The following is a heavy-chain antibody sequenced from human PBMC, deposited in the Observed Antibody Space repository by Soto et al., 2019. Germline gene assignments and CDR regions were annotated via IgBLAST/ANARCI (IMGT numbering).Heavy chain of an antibody. CDR2: ISVYNGNT. V-gene: IGHV1-18*01. D-gene: IGHD3-22*01. Sequence: QGKLVQSGTEVKKPGASLKVSCKASGYSFATSGISWVRQAPGQGLERMGWISVYNGNTNYDQKLHNRVTMTSDTTATTAYLELRSLRSDDTAVYYCARSGKYYDSSGYVNWGQGTLVTVSS. J-gene: IGHJ4*02. CDR3: ARSGKYYDSSGYVN. CDR1: GYSFATSG.